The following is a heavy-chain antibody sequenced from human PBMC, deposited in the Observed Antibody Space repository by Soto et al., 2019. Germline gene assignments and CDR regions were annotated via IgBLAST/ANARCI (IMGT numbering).Heavy chain of an antibody. V-gene: IGHV4-31*03. Sequence: QVQLQESGPGLVKPSQTLSLTCTVSGGSISSAAYYWSWIRQHPGKDLEWIGYISHSGSTYYTPSLKSRVIISADTSKNQFSLILNSVTAADTAVYYCAREYTYGSNFFDCWGQGALVTVSS. CDR1: GGSISSAAYY. J-gene: IGHJ4*02. CDR2: ISHSGST. D-gene: IGHD5-18*01. CDR3: AREYTYGSNFFDC.